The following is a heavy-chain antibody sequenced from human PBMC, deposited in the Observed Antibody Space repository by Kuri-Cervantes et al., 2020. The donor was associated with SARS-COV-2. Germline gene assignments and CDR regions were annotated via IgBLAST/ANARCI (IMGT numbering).Heavy chain of an antibody. CDR1: GFSVTRGSYY. Sequence: GSLRPSCIVSGFSVTRGSYYWSWLRQSPGKGLEWIGYIYYGGSTTYNPALRSRVTISIDMTNNQFFLNLKGASAADTAVYYCARGFWTGFLFDSWGQGSLVTVSS. J-gene: IGHJ4*02. D-gene: IGHD3/OR15-3a*01. CDR2: IYYGGST. V-gene: IGHV4-61*01. CDR3: ARGFWTGFLFDS.